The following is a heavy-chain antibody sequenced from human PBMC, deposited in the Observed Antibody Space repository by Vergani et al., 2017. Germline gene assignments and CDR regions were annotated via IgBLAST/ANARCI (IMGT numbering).Heavy chain of an antibody. CDR2: INAGNGNT. V-gene: IGHV1-3*01. CDR3: ARDSALRDIVVVPAAIPHFDY. CDR1: GYTFTSYA. J-gene: IGHJ4*02. Sequence: QVQLVQSGAEVKKPGASVKVSCKASGYTFTSYAMHWVRQAPGQRLEWMGWINAGNGNTKYSQKFQGRVTITRDTSTSTAYMELRSLRSDDTAVYYCARDSALRDIVVVPAAIPHFDYWGQGTLVTVSS. D-gene: IGHD2-2*01.